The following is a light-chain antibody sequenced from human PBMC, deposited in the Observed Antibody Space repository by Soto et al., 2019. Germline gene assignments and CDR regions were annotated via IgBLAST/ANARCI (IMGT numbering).Light chain of an antibody. CDR2: DAS. J-gene: IGKJ4*01. CDR1: QDINNF. CDR3: QQYDYFPRT. V-gene: IGKV1-33*01. Sequence: DIQMTQSPSSLSASVGDRVTITCQASQDINNFLSWYQQKPGKSPKLLIYDASNLETGVPSRFSGSGSGTTCIFTISSLQAEDIATYYCQQYDYFPRTFGGGTKVEIK.